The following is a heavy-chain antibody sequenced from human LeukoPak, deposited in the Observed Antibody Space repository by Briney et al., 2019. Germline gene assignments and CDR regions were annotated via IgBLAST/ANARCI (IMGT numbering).Heavy chain of an antibody. CDR3: ASIWFGELPYFDY. Sequence: PGGSLRLSCAASGFTFSSYEMNSVRQAPGKGLEWVSYISSSGSTIYYADSVKGRFTISRDNAKHSLYLQMNSLRAEDTAVYYCASIWFGELPYFDYWGQGTLVTVSS. D-gene: IGHD3-10*01. V-gene: IGHV3-48*03. CDR1: GFTFSSYE. CDR2: ISSSGSTI. J-gene: IGHJ4*02.